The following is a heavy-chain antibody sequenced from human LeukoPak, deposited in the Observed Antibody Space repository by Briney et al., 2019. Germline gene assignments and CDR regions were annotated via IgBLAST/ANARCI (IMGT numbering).Heavy chain of an antibody. V-gene: IGHV1-24*01. CDR1: GYTLTELS. CDR2: FDPEDGET. CDR3: ATPGSGSYYPSWVYQH. Sequence: ASVKVSCKVSGYTLTELSMHWVRQAPGKGLEWMGGFDPEDGETIYAQKFQGRVTMTEDTSTDPAYMELSRLRSEDTAVYYCATPGSGSYYPSWVYQHWGQGTLVTVSS. D-gene: IGHD3-10*01. J-gene: IGHJ1*01.